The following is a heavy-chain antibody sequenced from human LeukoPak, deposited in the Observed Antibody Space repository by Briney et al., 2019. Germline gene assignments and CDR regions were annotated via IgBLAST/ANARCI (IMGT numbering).Heavy chain of an antibody. D-gene: IGHD6-19*01. CDR2: IYPDDSDT. V-gene: IGHV5-51*01. J-gene: IGHJ4*02. CDR1: GFNFTTSW. Sequence: GESLKISCKGSGFNFTTSWIGWVRQMPGKGLEWMGIIYPDDSDTRYSPSFQGQVTISADRSTSTAYLQWSSLKASDTAIYYCARHPGYSSGWYLGCWGQGTLVTVSS. CDR3: ARHPGYSSGWYLGC.